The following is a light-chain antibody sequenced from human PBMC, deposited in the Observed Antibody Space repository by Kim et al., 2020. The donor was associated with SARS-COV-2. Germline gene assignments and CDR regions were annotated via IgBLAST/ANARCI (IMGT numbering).Light chain of an antibody. J-gene: IGLJ3*02. CDR3: QTWGTGIG. CDR1: SGHSSYA. V-gene: IGLV4-69*01. CDR2: LNSDGSH. Sequence: GASVKLTCTRSSGHSSYAIAWHQQQPEKGPRYLMKLNSDGSHSKGDGIPARFSGSSSGAERYLTISSLQSEDEADYYCQTWGTGIGFGGGTQLTVL.